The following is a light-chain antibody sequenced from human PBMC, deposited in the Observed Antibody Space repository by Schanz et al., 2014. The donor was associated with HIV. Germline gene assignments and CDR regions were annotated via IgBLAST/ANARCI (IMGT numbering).Light chain of an antibody. Sequence: QSVLTQPPSASGTPGQRVTISCSGSSSNIGSNTVNWYQQLPGTAPRLLIHNDNQRPSGVPDRFSGSKSGTSASLAISGLQSEDEADYYCATWDDSLNGAVFGGGTQLTVL. J-gene: IGLJ7*01. CDR2: NDN. V-gene: IGLV1-44*01. CDR3: ATWDDSLNGAV. CDR1: SSNIGSNT.